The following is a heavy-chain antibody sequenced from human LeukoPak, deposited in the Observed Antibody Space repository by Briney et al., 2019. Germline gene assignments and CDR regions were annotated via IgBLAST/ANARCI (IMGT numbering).Heavy chain of an antibody. CDR1: GFSLSTSGVG. V-gene: IGHV2-5*02. J-gene: IGHJ4*02. Sequence: SGPTLVKPTQTLTLTCTFSGFSLSTSGVGVGWIRQPPGKALEWLALIYWDDEKRPSPSLKSRLTITKDTSKNQVVLTMTNMDPVDTATYYCAHSHGYGSSWSGFDSWGQGTLVTVSS. CDR3: AHSHGYGSSWSGFDS. CDR2: IYWDDEK. D-gene: IGHD6-13*01.